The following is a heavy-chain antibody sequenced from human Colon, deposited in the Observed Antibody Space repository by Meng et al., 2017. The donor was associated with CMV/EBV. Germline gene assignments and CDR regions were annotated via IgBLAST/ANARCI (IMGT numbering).Heavy chain of an antibody. Sequence: LQLVQAWAQRKDPAYTVAVSCQASRYGFNRYYILWRRLAPGPPMDGIEWICPNHDVSSTAHKLHGKVTMNMYTSISTNYMSLSMHRSDDTAVYFYSSVRSGNYLYFHHWGQGTLVTVSS. CDR1: RYGFNRYY. CDR2: ICPNHDVS. CDR3: SSVRSGNYLYFHH. J-gene: IGHJ1*01. D-gene: IGHD3-22*01. V-gene: IGHV1-2*02.